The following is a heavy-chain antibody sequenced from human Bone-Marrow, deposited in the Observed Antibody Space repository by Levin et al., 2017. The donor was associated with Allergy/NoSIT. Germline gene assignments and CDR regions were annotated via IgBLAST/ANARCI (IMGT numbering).Heavy chain of an antibody. CDR1: GGSISTYY. CDR2: VYYSGST. Sequence: PSETLSLTCTVSGGSISTYYWSWIRQPPGKGLEWIGYVYYSGSTNYNPSLKSRVTMSVDTSKKHFSLKLSSVTAADTALYYCARHAGPIHLWLMDYWGQGTLVTVSS. D-gene: IGHD5-18*01. V-gene: IGHV4-59*08. J-gene: IGHJ4*02. CDR3: ARHAGPIHLWLMDY.